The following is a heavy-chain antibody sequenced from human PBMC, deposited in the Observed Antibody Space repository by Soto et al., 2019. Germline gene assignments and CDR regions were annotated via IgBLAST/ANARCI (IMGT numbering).Heavy chain of an antibody. CDR2: ISGSGGNK. V-gene: IGHV3-23*01. CDR3: VKVRLGRGADY. Sequence: EVQLLESGGGLVQPGGSLRLSCAASGFTFSNYAMSWVRQAPGKGLEWVSTISGSGGNKYYPDSVKGRFTISRDNSKNTVDPQMSSRIAEDTCVYYCVKVRLGRGADYWGRGALVTVTS. CDR1: GFTFSNYA. J-gene: IGHJ4*02.